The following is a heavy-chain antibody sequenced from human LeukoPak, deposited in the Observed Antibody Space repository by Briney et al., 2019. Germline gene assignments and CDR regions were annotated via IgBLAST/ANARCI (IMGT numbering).Heavy chain of an antibody. V-gene: IGHV3-30*04. CDR2: ISYDGSNK. CDR3: ARAQDCGGDCYSEYLDY. Sequence: GGSLRLSCAASGFTFSSYAMHWVRQAPGKGLEWVAVISYDGSNKYYADSVKGRFTISRDNSKNTLYLQMNSLRAEDTAVYYCARAQDCGGDCYSEYLDYRGQGTLVTVSS. J-gene: IGHJ4*02. D-gene: IGHD2-21*02. CDR1: GFTFSSYA.